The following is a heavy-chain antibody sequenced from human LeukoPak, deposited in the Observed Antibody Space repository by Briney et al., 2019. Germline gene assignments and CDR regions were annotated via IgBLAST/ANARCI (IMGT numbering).Heavy chain of an antibody. CDR1: GGSFSGYF. V-gene: IGHV4-34*01. CDR2: INHSGST. J-gene: IGHJ4*02. Sequence: SETLSLTCAVYGGSFSGYFWTWIRQPPGKGLEWIGEINHSGSTNYNPSLKSRVTISVDTSKNQFSLKLSSVTAADTAVYNCARGNYGDYYYFDYWGQGTLVTVSS. CDR3: ARGNYGDYYYFDY. D-gene: IGHD4-17*01.